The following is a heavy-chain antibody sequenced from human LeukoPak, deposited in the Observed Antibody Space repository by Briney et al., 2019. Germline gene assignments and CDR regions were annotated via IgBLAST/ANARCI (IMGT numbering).Heavy chain of an antibody. Sequence: GASVKVSCKASGFTFTSSAMQWVRQARGQRLEWIGWIVVGSGNTNYAQKFQERVTITRDMSTSTAYMELSSLRSEDTAVYYCAAREQGISTVTLPPQNWGQGTLVTVSS. CDR3: AAREQGISTVTLPPQN. D-gene: IGHD4-17*01. CDR2: IVVGSGNT. V-gene: IGHV1-58*02. CDR1: GFTFTSSA. J-gene: IGHJ4*02.